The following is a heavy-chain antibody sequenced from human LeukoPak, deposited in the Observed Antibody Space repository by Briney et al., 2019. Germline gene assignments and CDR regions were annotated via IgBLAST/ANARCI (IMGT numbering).Heavy chain of an antibody. D-gene: IGHD2-2*01. V-gene: IGHV5-51*01. Sequence: GESLKISCQGSGYNFANYWILWVRQMPGKGLEWLGIIYPDESDSRYSPSFRSQVTMSADQSVTTAYLYWRSLKASDSAIYYCARQRTVIPAAPSDYWGQGTLVTVAS. CDR2: IYPDESDS. CDR3: ARQRTVIPAAPSDY. CDR1: GYNFANYW. J-gene: IGHJ4*02.